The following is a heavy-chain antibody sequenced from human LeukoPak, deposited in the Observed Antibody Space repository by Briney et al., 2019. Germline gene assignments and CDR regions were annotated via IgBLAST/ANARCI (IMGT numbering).Heavy chain of an antibody. CDR2: IYYSGST. V-gene: IGHV4-39*07. Sequence: PSETLSLTCTVSGGSISSSSYYWGWIRQPPGKGLEWVGSIYYSGSTYYNPSLKSRVTISVDTSKNQFSLKLNSVTAADTAVYYCARDSGSYYVGLGAPSGWGQGTMVTVSS. CDR3: ARDSGSYYVGLGAPSG. J-gene: IGHJ3*01. CDR1: GGSISSSSYY. D-gene: IGHD1-26*01.